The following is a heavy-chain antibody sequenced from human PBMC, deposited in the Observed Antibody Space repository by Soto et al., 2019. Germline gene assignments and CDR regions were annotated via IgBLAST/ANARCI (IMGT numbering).Heavy chain of an antibody. CDR2: IYYSGST. Sequence: QLQLQESGPGLVKPSETLSLTCTVSGGSISSSSYYWGWIRQPPGKGLEWIGRIYYSGSTYYNPSLKSRVTISVDTSKNQFSLKLSSVTAADTAVYYCARLSLHCSGGGCYSYVLDAFDIWGQGTMVTVSS. D-gene: IGHD2-15*01. V-gene: IGHV4-39*01. J-gene: IGHJ3*02. CDR3: ARLSLHCSGGGCYSYVLDAFDI. CDR1: GGSISSSSYY.